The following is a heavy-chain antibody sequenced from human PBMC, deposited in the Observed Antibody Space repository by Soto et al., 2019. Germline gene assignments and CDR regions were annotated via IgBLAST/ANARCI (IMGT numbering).Heavy chain of an antibody. D-gene: IGHD2-15*01. J-gene: IGHJ3*02. CDR2: ISSSSNYI. CDR1: GFPFSSYH. V-gene: IGHV3-21*01. CDR3: ASGYCSGGSCYADAFDI. Sequence: EVQLVESGGGLVKPGGSLRLSCAASGFPFSSYHMTWVRQAPGRGLEWVSFISSSSNYIYYADSLKGRFTVTRDNAKNSLCLQMTSLRAEDTAVYYCASGYCSGGSCYADAFDIWGQGKMVTVSS.